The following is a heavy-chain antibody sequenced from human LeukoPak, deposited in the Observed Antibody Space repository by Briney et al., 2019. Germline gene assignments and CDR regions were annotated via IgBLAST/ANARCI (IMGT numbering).Heavy chain of an antibody. CDR3: ARSRGWSLTYYDFWSGDNWFDP. D-gene: IGHD3-3*01. CDR1: GGSISSYY. V-gene: IGHV4-4*09. CDR2: IYTSGST. J-gene: IGHJ5*02. Sequence: SETLSLTCTVSGGSISSYYWSWIRQPPGKGLEWIGYIYTSGSTNYNPSLKSRVTISVDTSKNQFSLKLSSVTAADTAMYYCARSRGWSLTYYDFWSGDNWFDPWGQGTLVTVSS.